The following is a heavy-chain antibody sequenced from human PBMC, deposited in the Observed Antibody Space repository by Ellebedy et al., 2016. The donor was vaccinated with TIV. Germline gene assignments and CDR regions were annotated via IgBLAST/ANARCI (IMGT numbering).Heavy chain of an antibody. CDR2: IESGGST. Sequence: GGSLRLSXVASGFTVSSNYVSWVRQAPGKGLEWVSLIESGGSTYYADSVKGRFTISRDNSKNTMYLQMNSLRAEDTAVYYCAREKRRDGSSWSKGTFDYWGQGTLVTVSS. D-gene: IGHD6-13*01. CDR3: AREKRRDGSSWSKGTFDY. J-gene: IGHJ4*02. CDR1: GFTVSSNY. V-gene: IGHV3-66*01.